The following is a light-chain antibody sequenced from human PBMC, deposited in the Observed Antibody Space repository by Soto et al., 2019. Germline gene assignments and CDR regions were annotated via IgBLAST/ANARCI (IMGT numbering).Light chain of an antibody. CDR3: YSYAGSYTWV. J-gene: IGLJ3*02. Sequence: QSALTQPRSVSGSPGQSVTISCTVNSSDVGGYNYVSWYQQHPGKAPKLMIYDVTKRPSGVPDRFSGSKSGNTTSLTISGLQAEDEADYYCYSYAGSYTWVFGGGTKLTVL. CDR1: SSDVGGYNY. CDR2: DVT. V-gene: IGLV2-11*01.